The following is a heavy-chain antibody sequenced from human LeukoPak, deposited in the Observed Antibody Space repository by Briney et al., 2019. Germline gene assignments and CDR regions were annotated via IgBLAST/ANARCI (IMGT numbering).Heavy chain of an antibody. CDR1: GFIFSDYY. CDR2: ISSSGSII. D-gene: IGHD1-7*01. J-gene: IGHJ4*02. Sequence: GGSLRLSCAASGFIFSDYYMSWIRQAPGKGLEWVSYISSSGSIIYYADSVKGRLTISRDNAKNSLYLQMNSLRAEDTAVYYCARVSRYNWNYGVFDYWGQGTLVTVSS. CDR3: ARVSRYNWNYGVFDY. V-gene: IGHV3-11*04.